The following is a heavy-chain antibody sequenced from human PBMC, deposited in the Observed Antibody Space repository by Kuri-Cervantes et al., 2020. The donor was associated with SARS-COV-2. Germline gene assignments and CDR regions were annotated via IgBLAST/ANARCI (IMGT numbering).Heavy chain of an antibody. V-gene: IGHV3-7*01. CDR2: IKQDGSEK. J-gene: IGHJ4*02. CDR3: ARVRGGGRAAADLDY. CDR1: GFTFSSYG. D-gene: IGHD6-13*01. Sequence: GESLKISCAASGFTFSSYGMHWVRQAPGKGLEWVANIKQDGSEKYYVDSVKGRFTISRDNAKNSLYLQMNSLRAEDTAVYYCARVRGGGRAAADLDYWGQGTLVTVSS.